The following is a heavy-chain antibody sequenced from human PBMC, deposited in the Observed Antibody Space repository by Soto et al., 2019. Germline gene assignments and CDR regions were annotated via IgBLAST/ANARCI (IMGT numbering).Heavy chain of an antibody. CDR2: INAGNGNT. CDR3: ARGPPDSSGWYEFDY. Sequence: ASVKCSCKGSGYTFTSYAMHWVRQAPGQRLEWMGWINAGNGNTKYSQKFQGRVTITRDTSASTAYMDLSSLRSEDTAVYYCARGPPDSSGWYEFDYWSQGTLVTV. D-gene: IGHD6-19*01. J-gene: IGHJ4*02. CDR1: GYTFTSYA. V-gene: IGHV1-3*01.